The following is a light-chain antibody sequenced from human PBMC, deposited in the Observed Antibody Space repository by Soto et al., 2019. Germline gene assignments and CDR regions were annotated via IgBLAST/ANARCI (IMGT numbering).Light chain of an antibody. CDR3: VAWDASLRGYV. CDR1: NSNVGNYY. CDR2: YNN. J-gene: IGLJ1*01. Sequence: QLVLTQPPSASGTPGQRVTMSCSGSNSNVGNYYVSWYQHLPGTAPKLLIYYNNQRPSGVPDRFSGSKSGTSASLAISGLRSEDESDYYCVAWDASLRGYVFGTGTKLTVL. V-gene: IGLV1-47*02.